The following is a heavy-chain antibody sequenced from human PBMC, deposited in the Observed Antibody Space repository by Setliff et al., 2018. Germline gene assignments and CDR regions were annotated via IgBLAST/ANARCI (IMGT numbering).Heavy chain of an antibody. J-gene: IGHJ6*02. V-gene: IGHV1-8*02. Sequence: GASVKVSCKASGYTFTSYDINWGRQATGQGLEWMGWMNPNSGNTGYAQKFQGRVTMTRNTSISTSYMELSSLSSEDTSVYYCARGGWESSMDVWGQGTTVTVSS. CDR2: MNPNSGNT. D-gene: IGHD6-19*01. CDR1: GYTFTSYD. CDR3: ARGGWESSMDV.